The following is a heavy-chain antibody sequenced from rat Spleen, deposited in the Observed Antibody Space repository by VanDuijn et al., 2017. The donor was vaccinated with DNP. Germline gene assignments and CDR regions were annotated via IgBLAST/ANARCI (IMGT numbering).Heavy chain of an antibody. CDR2: ITNTGTRT. CDR3: ARPNFGSPYYFDY. V-gene: IGHV5-7*01. D-gene: IGHD1-3*01. Sequence: EVQLVESGGGLVQPGRSLKLSCAASGFTFSDYFMAWVRQAPKKGLEWVATITNTGTRTFYSDSVRGRFTVSRDNAESRLYLQLNSLKSEDTATYYCARPNFGSPYYFDYWGQGVMVTVSS. CDR1: GFTFSDYF. J-gene: IGHJ2*01.